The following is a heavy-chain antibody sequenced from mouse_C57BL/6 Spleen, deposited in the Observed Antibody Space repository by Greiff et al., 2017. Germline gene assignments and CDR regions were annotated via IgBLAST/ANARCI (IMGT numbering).Heavy chain of an antibody. V-gene: IGHV1-50*01. CDR3: ARRGFTTVVAHYFDY. D-gene: IGHD1-1*01. CDR2: IDPSDSYT. CDR1: GYTFTSYW. J-gene: IGHJ2*01. Sequence: QVQLQQPGAELVKPGASVKLSCKASGYTFTSYWMQWVKQRPGQGLEWIGEIDPSDSYTNYNQKFKGKATLTVDTSSSTAYMQLSSLTSEDSAVYYCARRGFTTVVAHYFDYWGQGTTLTVSS.